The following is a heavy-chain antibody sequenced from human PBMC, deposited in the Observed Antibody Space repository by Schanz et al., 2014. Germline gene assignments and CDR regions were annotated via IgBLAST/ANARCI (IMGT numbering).Heavy chain of an antibody. J-gene: IGHJ5*01. CDR1: GLTFSDYY. Sequence: VQLVESGGGLVKPGGSLRLSCAASGLTFSDYYMSWIRQAPGKGLEWIGEIYHSGRTNYNPSLKSRVTISVDRSKNQFSLILNPVTAADTAVYYCARSPGDFPGWFDSWGQGTLXTVSS. V-gene: IGHV4-4*02. CDR2: IYHSGRT. D-gene: IGHD4-17*01. CDR3: ARSPGDFPGWFDS.